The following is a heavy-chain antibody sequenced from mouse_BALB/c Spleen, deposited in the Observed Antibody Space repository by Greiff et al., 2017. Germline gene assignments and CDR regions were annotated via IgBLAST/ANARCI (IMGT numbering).Heavy chain of an antibody. V-gene: IGHV1-5*01. J-gene: IGHJ3*01. Sequence: EVQLQESGTVLARPGASVKMSCKASGYSFTSYWMHWVKQRPGQGLEWIGAIYPGNSDTSYNQKFKGKAKLTAVTSASTAYMELSSLTNEDSAVYYCTRSDYYGSRKAWFAYWGQGTLVTVSA. CDR1: GYSFTSYW. CDR2: IYPGNSDT. D-gene: IGHD1-1*01. CDR3: TRSDYYGSRKAWFAY.